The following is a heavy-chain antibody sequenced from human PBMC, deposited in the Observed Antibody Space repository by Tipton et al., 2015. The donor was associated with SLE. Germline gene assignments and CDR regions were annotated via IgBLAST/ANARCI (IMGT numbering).Heavy chain of an antibody. D-gene: IGHD3-22*01. CDR2: ISGSGGGT. CDR1: GFTFSSYS. V-gene: IGHV3-23*01. Sequence: SLRLSCAASGFTFSSYSMNWVRQAPGKGLEWVSAISGSGGGTYYADSVKGRFTISRDNSKNTLYLQMNSLRAEDTAVYYCAVGWGYYDSSGHYYDYWGQGALVTVSS. CDR3: AVGWGYYDSSGHYYDY. J-gene: IGHJ4*02.